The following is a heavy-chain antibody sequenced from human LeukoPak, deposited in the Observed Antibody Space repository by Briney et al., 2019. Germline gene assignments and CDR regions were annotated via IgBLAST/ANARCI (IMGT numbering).Heavy chain of an antibody. Sequence: PGGSLRLSCAASGFTFSSYGMHWVRQAPGKGLEWVAVISYDGSNKYYADSVKGRFTISRDNSKNTLYLQMNSLRAEDTAVYYCAKGGRYLMGDSDYWGQGTLVTVSS. J-gene: IGHJ4*02. CDR2: ISYDGSNK. D-gene: IGHD1-26*01. V-gene: IGHV3-30*18. CDR3: AKGGRYLMGDSDY. CDR1: GFTFSSYG.